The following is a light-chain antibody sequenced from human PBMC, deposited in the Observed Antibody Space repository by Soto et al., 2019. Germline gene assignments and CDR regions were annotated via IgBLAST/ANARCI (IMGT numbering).Light chain of an antibody. CDR1: QSISTW. V-gene: IGKV1-5*01. J-gene: IGKJ1*01. CDR2: DAS. CDR3: QQYNSYWT. Sequence: DIQMTQSPSTLSASVGDRVTITCRASQSISTWLAWYQQKPGKATKLLIYDASSSESGVPSRFSGSGSGTEFTLTISSLQPDDFATYYCQQYNSYWTVGQGTKVDIK.